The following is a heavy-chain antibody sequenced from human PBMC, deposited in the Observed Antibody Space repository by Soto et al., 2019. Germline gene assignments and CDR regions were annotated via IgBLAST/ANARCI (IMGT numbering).Heavy chain of an antibody. CDR1: GFTFSSYS. CDR3: ARAGGYGGYEAFDY. V-gene: IGHV3-21*01. J-gene: IGHJ4*02. Sequence: EVQLVESGGGLVKPGGSLRLSCAASGFTFSSYSMNWVRQAPGKGLEWVSSISSSSSYIYYADSVQGRCTIYRANAKNSLYLQMNRLRDEDTAVYYCARAGGYGGYEAFDYWGQGTLVAVSS. CDR2: ISSSSSYI. D-gene: IGHD5-12*01.